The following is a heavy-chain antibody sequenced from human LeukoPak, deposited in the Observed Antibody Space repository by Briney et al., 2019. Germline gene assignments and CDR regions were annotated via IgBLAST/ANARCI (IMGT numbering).Heavy chain of an antibody. V-gene: IGHV3-23*01. CDR1: GFTFSSYA. J-gene: IGHJ4*02. Sequence: GGSLRLSCAASGFTFSSYAMSWVRQAPGKGLEWVSAISGSGGSTYYADSEKGRFTSSRDNSKNTLYLQMNSLRAEDTAVYYCAKNTAWGVVVVAATASDYWGQGTLVTVSS. CDR3: AKNTAWGVVVVAATASDY. CDR2: ISGSGGST. D-gene: IGHD2-15*01.